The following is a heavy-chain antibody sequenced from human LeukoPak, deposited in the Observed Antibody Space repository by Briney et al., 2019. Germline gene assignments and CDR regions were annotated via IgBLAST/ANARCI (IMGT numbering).Heavy chain of an antibody. D-gene: IGHD1-26*01. CDR3: ARGPMGPPGELPQFPFDY. Sequence: GASVTVSCKASGYTFTSYYMHWVRQAPGQGREWVGIINPSGGSTIYAQKFQGRVTMTRDTSTSTVYMELSSLRSEDTAVYYCARGPMGPPGELPQFPFDYWGQGTLVTVSS. J-gene: IGHJ4*02. CDR1: GYTFTSYY. CDR2: INPSGGST. V-gene: IGHV1-46*01.